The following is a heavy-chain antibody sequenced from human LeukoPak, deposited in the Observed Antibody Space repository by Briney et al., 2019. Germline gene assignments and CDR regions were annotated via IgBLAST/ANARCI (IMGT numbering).Heavy chain of an antibody. D-gene: IGHD2-2*01. Sequence: SETLSLTCTVSGGSISSSSYYWGWIRQPPGKGLEWIGSIYYSGSTYYNPSLKSRVTISVDTSKNQFSLKLSSVTAADTAVYYCGRNLKYCSSTSCYHGSFDYWGQGTLVTVSS. CDR2: IYYSGST. CDR1: GGSISSSSYY. V-gene: IGHV4-39*01. J-gene: IGHJ4*02. CDR3: GRNLKYCSSTSCYHGSFDY.